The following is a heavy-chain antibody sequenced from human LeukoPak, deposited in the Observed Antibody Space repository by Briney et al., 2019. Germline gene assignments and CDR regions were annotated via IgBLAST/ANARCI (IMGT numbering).Heavy chain of an antibody. V-gene: IGHV5-51*01. J-gene: IGHJ6*03. CDR2: IYPGDSDT. Sequence: GESLKISCKGSGYSFTSHWIGWVRQMPGKGLEWMGIIYPGDSDTRYSPSFQGQVTISADKSISTAYLQWSSLKASDTAMYYCASRGYSSGWGYYMDVWGKGTTVTVSS. D-gene: IGHD6-19*01. CDR1: GYSFTSHW. CDR3: ASRGYSSGWGYYMDV.